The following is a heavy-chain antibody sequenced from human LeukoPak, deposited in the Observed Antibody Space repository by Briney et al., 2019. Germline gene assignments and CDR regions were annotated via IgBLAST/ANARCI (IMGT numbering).Heavy chain of an antibody. CDR2: ISSSSSYI. D-gene: IGHD6-6*01. CDR1: GFTFSSYS. J-gene: IGHJ4*02. CDR3: ARTGSSSSSGPPGY. Sequence: PGGSLRLSCAASGFTFSSYSMNWVRQAPGKGLEWVSSISSSSSYIYYADSVKGRFTISRDNAKNSLYLQMNSLRAEDTAVCYCARTGSSSSSGPPGYWGQGTLVTVSS. V-gene: IGHV3-21*01.